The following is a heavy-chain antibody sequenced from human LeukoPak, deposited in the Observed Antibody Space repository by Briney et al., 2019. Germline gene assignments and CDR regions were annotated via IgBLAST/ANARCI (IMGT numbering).Heavy chain of an antibody. CDR1: GFTFSSYA. V-gene: IGHV3-23*01. CDR3: ASSRLSRSSIPYYFDY. Sequence: QSGGSLRLSCAASGFTFSSYAMSWVRQAPGKGLEWVSAISGSGGSTYYADSVKGRFTISRDNSKNTLYLQMNSLRAEDTAVYYCASSRLSRSSIPYYFDYWGQGTLVTVSS. D-gene: IGHD3-10*01. CDR2: ISGSGGST. J-gene: IGHJ4*02.